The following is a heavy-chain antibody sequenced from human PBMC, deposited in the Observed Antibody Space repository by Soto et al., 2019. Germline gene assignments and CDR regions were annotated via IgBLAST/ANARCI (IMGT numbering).Heavy chain of an antibody. CDR3: AAPGERTALFFDL. CDR1: GFTFTSSA. J-gene: IGHJ2*01. D-gene: IGHD2-21*02. Sequence: SVKVSCKASGFTFTSSAVQWVRQARGQRLEWIGWIVVGSGNTNYAQKFQERVTITRDMSTSTAYMELSRLRSEDTAVYYCAAPGERTALFFDLWGRGTLVTVSS. CDR2: IVVGSGNT. V-gene: IGHV1-58*01.